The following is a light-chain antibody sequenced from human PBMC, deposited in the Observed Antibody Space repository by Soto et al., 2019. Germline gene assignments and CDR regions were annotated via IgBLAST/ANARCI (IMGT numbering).Light chain of an antibody. CDR3: DSCTSGSSYV. V-gene: IGLV2-14*01. CDR1: SSDVGGYNY. Sequence: QSVLTQPASGSESAGQSITVSCTGTSSDVGGYNYVSWYQQHPGKAPKLMIYDVSYRPSGVSDRFSGSKSGNTASLTISGLQSEDEADYYCDSCTSGSSYVFGTGTKVTVL. J-gene: IGLJ1*01. CDR2: DVS.